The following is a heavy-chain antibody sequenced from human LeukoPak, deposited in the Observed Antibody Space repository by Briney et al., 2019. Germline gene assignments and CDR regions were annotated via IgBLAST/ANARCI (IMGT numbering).Heavy chain of an antibody. V-gene: IGHV1-69*13. D-gene: IGHD3-3*01. Sequence: GASVKVSCKASGGTFSSYATSWVRQAPGQGLEWMGGIIPIFGTANYAQKFQGRVTITADESTSTAYMELSSLRSEDTAVYYCASRDGLEWLFFDYWGQGTLVTVSS. CDR1: GGTFSSYA. J-gene: IGHJ4*02. CDR3: ASRDGLEWLFFDY. CDR2: IIPIFGTA.